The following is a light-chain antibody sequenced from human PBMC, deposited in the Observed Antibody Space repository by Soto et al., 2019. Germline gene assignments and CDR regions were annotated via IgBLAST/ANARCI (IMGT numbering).Light chain of an antibody. J-gene: IGLJ1*01. V-gene: IGLV2-8*01. Sequence: AVLTQPHSASGSPGQSSSTACSGTSSDVGGYNYVSWYQQHPGKAPKLMIYEVSKRPSGVPDRFSGSKSGNTASLTVSGLRAEDEADYYCSSYAGSNNYVFGTGTKVTVL. CDR2: EVS. CDR1: SSDVGGYNY. CDR3: SSYAGSNNYV.